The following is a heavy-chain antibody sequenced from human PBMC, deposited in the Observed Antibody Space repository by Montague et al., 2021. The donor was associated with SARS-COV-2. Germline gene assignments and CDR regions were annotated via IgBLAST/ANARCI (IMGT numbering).Heavy chain of an antibody. D-gene: IGHD3-3*01. J-gene: IGHJ4*02. CDR1: GFSISSGYY. Sequence: SETLSLTCSVSGFSISSGYYWGWIRQTPGKGLEWIGSRYQNGATYYSPSLKRPVTILPDTSKNQFSLSLTSVTAADTAVYYCAGAGVGIFDFSYFDSWGQGSLVIVSS. CDR2: RYQNGAT. V-gene: IGHV4-38-2*02. CDR3: AGAGVGIFDFSYFDS.